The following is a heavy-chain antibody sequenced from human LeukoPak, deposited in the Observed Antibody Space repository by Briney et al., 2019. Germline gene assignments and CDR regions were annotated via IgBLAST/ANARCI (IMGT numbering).Heavy chain of an antibody. CDR3: ARGGIYSQGFDY. CDR2: ISTTSDYI. CDR1: GFTFSGYS. D-gene: IGHD6-13*01. Sequence: WGSLRLSCAASGFTFSGYSMSWVRQAPGKGLEWVSSISTTSDYINYADSLKGRVTISSDNATNSPYMQMSSLRADDTAVYYCARGGIYSQGFDYGSEASLVTAPS. V-gene: IGHV3-21*04. J-gene: IGHJ4*02.